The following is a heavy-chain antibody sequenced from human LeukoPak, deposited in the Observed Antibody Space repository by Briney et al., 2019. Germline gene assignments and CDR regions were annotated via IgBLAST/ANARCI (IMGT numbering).Heavy chain of an antibody. CDR2: IKQDGSEK. V-gene: IGHV3-7*01. CDR1: GFTFSSYW. Sequence: PGGSLRLSCAASGFTFSSYWMSWVRQAPGKGLEWVANIKQDGSEKYYEDSVKGRFTISRDNAKNSLYLQMNSLRAEDTAVYYCARDQVGYYDFWSGYYIQWGQGTLVTVSS. J-gene: IGHJ4*02. D-gene: IGHD3-3*01. CDR3: ARDQVGYYDFWSGYYIQ.